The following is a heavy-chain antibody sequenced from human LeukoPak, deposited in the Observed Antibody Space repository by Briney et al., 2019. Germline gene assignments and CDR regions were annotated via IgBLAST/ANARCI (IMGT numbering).Heavy chain of an antibody. CDR1: GFTFSSYD. CDR3: ARGRMVLPRDSSGGFDY. CDR2: IGTAGDT. D-gene: IGHD3-22*01. V-gene: IGHV3-13*01. J-gene: IGHJ4*02. Sequence: PGGSLRLSCAASGFTFSSYDMHWVRQATGKGLEWVSAIGTAGDTYYPGSVKGRFTISRENAKNSLYLRMNSLRAGDTAVYYCARGRMVLPRDSSGGFDYWGQGTLVTVSS.